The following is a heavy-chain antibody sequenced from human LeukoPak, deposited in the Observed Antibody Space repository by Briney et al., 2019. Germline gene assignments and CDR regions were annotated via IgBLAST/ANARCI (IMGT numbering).Heavy chain of an antibody. V-gene: IGHV3-30*18. CDR2: ISYDGSNK. CDR1: GFTFSRYG. D-gene: IGHD3-22*01. CDR3: ANPNYYDSSGYYSDDY. Sequence: GGSLRLSCAASGFTFSRYGMHWVRQAPGKGPEWVAVISYDGSNKYYADSVKGRFTISRDNSKNTLYLQMNSLRTEDTAVYYCANPNYYDSSGYYSDDYWGQGTLVTVSS. J-gene: IGHJ4*02.